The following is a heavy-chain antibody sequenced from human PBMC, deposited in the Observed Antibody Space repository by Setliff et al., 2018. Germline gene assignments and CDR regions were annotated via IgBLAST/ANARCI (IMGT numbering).Heavy chain of an antibody. Sequence: SVKVSCKTSGGMSGTYSISWVRQAPGQGLEWMGAIIPIFGTPNYAQKFQDRVTITAGVSTSTAYMELSSLRSDDTAVYYCARDGAYCSGGSCYSFDYWGQGTPVTVSS. J-gene: IGHJ4*02. CDR2: IIPIFGTP. CDR3: ARDGAYCSGGSCYSFDY. V-gene: IGHV1-69*13. CDR1: GGMSGTYS. D-gene: IGHD2-15*01.